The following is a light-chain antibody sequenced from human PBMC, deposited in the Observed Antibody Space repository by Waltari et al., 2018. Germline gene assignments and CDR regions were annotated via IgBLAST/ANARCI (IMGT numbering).Light chain of an antibody. Sequence: SYVLTQPPSVSVAPGQTAPLACGDDQIRTKNENWYQQRPGQAPVLVVYHDSGRPSGIPERFSGSNSENTAILTITGVEAGDEADYYCQVWDSDRVVFGGGTKLTVL. J-gene: IGLJ2*01. V-gene: IGLV3-21*02. CDR1: QIRTKN. CDR2: HDS. CDR3: QVWDSDRVV.